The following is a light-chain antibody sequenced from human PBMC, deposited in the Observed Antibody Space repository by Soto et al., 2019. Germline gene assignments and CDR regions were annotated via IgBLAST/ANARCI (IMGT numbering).Light chain of an antibody. CDR2: EVT. CDR1: SSAIGNYNA. Sequence: QSVLTQPASVSGSPGQSITIPCTGTSSAIGNYNAVSWYQQHPGKAPKLIIYEVTNRPSGVSDRFSGSKSGNTASLTISGLQAEDEADYYCGSGTTYRPYVFATGTKVTVL. J-gene: IGLJ1*01. V-gene: IGLV2-14*01. CDR3: GSGTTYRPYV.